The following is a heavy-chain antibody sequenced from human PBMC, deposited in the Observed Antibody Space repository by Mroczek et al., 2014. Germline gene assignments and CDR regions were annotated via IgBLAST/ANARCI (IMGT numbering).Heavy chain of an antibody. CDR2: MNPNSGNT. J-gene: IGHJ3*02. Sequence: QVQLVESGAEVKKPGASVKVSCKASGYTFTSYDINWVRQATGQGLEWMGWMNPNSGNTGYAQKFQGRVTMTRNTSISTAYMELSSLRSEDTAVYYCAKQYXHSQHAFDIVGQGTSGHPSL. CDR3: AKQYXHSQHAFDI. V-gene: IGHV1-8*01. D-gene: IGHD2-2*01. CDR1: GYTFTSYD.